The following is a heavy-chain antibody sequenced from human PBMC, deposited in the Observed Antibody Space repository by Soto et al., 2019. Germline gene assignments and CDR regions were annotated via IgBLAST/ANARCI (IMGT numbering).Heavy chain of an antibody. D-gene: IGHD3-22*01. J-gene: IGHJ4*02. CDR2: IIPIFGTA. Sequence: ASVKVSCKASGGTFSSYAISWVRQAPGQGLEWMGGIIPIFGTANYAQKFQGRVTITADESTSTAYMELSSLRSEDTAVYYCARDWNYYDDSSGYYGYWGQGSLVTVSA. CDR3: ARDWNYYDDSSGYYGY. CDR1: GGTFSSYA. V-gene: IGHV1-69*13.